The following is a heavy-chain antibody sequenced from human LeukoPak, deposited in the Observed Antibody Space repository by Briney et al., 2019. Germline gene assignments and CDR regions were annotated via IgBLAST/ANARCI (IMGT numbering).Heavy chain of an antibody. Sequence: GASVKVSCKASGYTFTSYAMNWVRQAPGQGLEWMGWINTNTGNPTYAQGFTGRFVFSLDTSVSTAYLQISSLKAEDTAVYYCAGEGYGDYWVNYYYGMDVWGQGTTVTVSS. D-gene: IGHD4-17*01. CDR3: AGEGYGDYWVNYYYGMDV. V-gene: IGHV7-4-1*02. CDR1: GYTFTSYA. J-gene: IGHJ6*02. CDR2: INTNTGNP.